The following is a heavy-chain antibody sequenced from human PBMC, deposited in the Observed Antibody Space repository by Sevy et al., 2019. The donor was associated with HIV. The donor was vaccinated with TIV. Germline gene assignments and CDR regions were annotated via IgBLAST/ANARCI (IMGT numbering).Heavy chain of an antibody. J-gene: IGHJ4*02. CDR3: ARDLRSYYYDSSGYYRFDY. CDR1: GFTFTTHG. V-gene: IGHV3-7*01. CDR2: IKQDGSEK. Sequence: GGSLRLSCTASGFTFTTHGMHWVRQAPGKGLEWVANIKQDGSEKYYVDSVKGRFTISRDNAKNSLYLQMNSLRAEDTAVYYCARDLRSYYYDSSGYYRFDYWGQGTLVTVSS. D-gene: IGHD3-22*01.